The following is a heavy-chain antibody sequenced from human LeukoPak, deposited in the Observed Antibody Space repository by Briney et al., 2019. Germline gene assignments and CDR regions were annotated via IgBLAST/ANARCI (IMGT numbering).Heavy chain of an antibody. CDR3: ARDAGNGFDI. CDR2: TYTSGST. CDR1: GDSISSGNKY. Sequence: PSETLSLTCTVSGDSISSGNKYWTWIRQPAGKGLEWIGRTYTSGSTYYNPSLKSRLTISIDTSKNHFSLKVTSMTAADTAIYYCARDAGNGFDIWGQGTMVPVSS. V-gene: IGHV4-61*02. J-gene: IGHJ3*02.